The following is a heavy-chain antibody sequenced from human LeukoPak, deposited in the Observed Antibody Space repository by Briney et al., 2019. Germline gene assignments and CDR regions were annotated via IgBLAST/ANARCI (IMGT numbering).Heavy chain of an antibody. J-gene: IGHJ5*02. D-gene: IGHD6-6*01. CDR1: GYTFTGYY. V-gene: IGHV1-2*02. Sequence: ASVKVSCKASGYTFTGYYMHWVRQALGQGLEWMGWINPNSGGTNYAQKFQGRVTMTRDTSISTAYMELSRLRSDDTAVYYCARPRSLPGYSSSGGSWFDPWGQGTLVTVSS. CDR2: INPNSGGT. CDR3: ARPRSLPGYSSSGGSWFDP.